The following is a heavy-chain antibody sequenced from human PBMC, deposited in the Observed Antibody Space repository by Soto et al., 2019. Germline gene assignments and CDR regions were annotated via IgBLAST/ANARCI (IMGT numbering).Heavy chain of an antibody. D-gene: IGHD5-12*01. CDR3: GRDWDIVATAYYYGMDV. V-gene: IGHV1-69*13. CDR2: IIPIFGTA. CDR1: GGTFSSYA. J-gene: IGHJ6*02. Sequence: SVKVSCKASGGTFSSYAISWVRQAPGQGLEWMGGIIPIFGTANYAQKFQGRVTITADESTSTAYMELSSLRSEDTAVYYCGRDWDIVATAYYYGMDVWGQGTTVTVSS.